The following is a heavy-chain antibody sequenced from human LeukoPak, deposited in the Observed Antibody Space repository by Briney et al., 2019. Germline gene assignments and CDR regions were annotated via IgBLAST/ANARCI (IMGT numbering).Heavy chain of an antibody. J-gene: IGHJ4*02. CDR1: GGSISSDY. D-gene: IGHD2-2*01. Sequence: SETLSLTCTVSGGSISSDYWSWIRQPPGKGLEWIGYIYYSGSTNYNPSLKSRVTISVDTSKNQFSLKLSSVTAADTAVYYCARGHCSSTSCYGSLFDYWGQGTLVTVSS. CDR2: IYYSGST. V-gene: IGHV4-59*01. CDR3: ARGHCSSTSCYGSLFDY.